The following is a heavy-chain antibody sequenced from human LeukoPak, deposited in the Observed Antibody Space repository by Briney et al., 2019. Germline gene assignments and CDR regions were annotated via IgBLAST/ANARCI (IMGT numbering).Heavy chain of an antibody. CDR3: ARQGGCSGGSCYSVRWFDP. CDR1: GYSFTSYW. D-gene: IGHD2-15*01. J-gene: IGHJ5*02. Sequence: GESLKISCKGSGYSFTSYWIGWVRQMPGKGLEWMGIIYPGDSDTRYSPSFQGQVTISADKSISTAYLQWSSLKASDTAMYYCARQGGCSGGSCYSVRWFDPWGPGNPGHRLL. CDR2: IYPGDSDT. V-gene: IGHV5-51*01.